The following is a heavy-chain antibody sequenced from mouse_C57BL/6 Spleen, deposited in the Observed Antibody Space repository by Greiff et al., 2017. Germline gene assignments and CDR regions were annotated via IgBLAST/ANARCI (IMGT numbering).Heavy chain of an antibody. CDR2: IDPSDSET. CDR1: GYTFTSYW. CDR3: ARRGYDYLDY. V-gene: IGHV1-52*01. J-gene: IGHJ2*01. D-gene: IGHD2-3*01. Sequence: VQLQQPGAELVRPGSSVKLSCKASGYTFTSYWMHWVKQRPIQGLEWIGNIDPSDSETHYNQKFKDKATLTVDKSSSTAYMQLSSLTSEDSAVYYCARRGYDYLDYWGQGTTLTVSS.